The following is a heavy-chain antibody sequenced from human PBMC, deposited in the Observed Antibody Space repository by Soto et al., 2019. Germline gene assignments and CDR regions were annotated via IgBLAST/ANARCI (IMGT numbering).Heavy chain of an antibody. CDR1: GFSFSNYG. J-gene: IGHJ4*02. CDR3: AKQGLGYCSSTSCYYDY. Sequence: QVQLVESGGGVVQPGRSLRLSCAASGFSFSNYGMHWVRQAPGKGLEWVAVISYDGSNKYYADSVKGRLTISRDNSKNTLYVQMNSLRPENTAVDYCAKQGLGYCSSTSCYYDYWGQGTLVTVSS. D-gene: IGHD2-2*01. V-gene: IGHV3-30*18. CDR2: ISYDGSNK.